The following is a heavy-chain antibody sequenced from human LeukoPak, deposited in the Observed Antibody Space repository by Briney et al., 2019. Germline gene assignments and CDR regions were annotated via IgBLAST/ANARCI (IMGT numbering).Heavy chain of an antibody. J-gene: IGHJ4*02. Sequence: GGSLRLSCAASGFTFSDHHMDWVRQAPGKGLEWVGRVRNKANSFTTNYAASVKGGFTISRDDSMNSLYLQMNSLKTEDTAVYYCVRVWRGYYFDYWGQGTLVTVSS. CDR2: VRNKANSFTT. CDR3: VRVWRGYYFDY. V-gene: IGHV3-72*01. D-gene: IGHD3-10*01. CDR1: GFTFSDHH.